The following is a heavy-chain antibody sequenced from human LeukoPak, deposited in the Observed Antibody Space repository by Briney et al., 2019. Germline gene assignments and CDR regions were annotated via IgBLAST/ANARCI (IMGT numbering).Heavy chain of an antibody. D-gene: IGHD3-10*01. J-gene: IGHJ4*02. CDR2: IHITGNT. V-gene: IGHV4-4*07. CDR3: ARDPMVRGYFDY. CDR1: GGSVSSFY. Sequence: SETLSLTCTVSGGSVSSFYWNWIRQPAGKGLEWIGRIHITGNTHYNPSLKSRVTMSLDTSKNQFSLKLNSVTAADTAIYYCARDPMVRGYFDYWGQGTLVTVSS.